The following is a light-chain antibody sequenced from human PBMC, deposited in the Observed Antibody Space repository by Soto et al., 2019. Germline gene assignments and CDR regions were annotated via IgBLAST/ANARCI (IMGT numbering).Light chain of an antibody. J-gene: IGLJ1*01. CDR3: SSYTSTSPHV. Sequence: QSVLTQPASVSGSPGQSITISCTGTSSDVGGYNYVSWYQQHPGKAPKLMIYEVSNRPSGVSNRFSGSKSGNTASLTISGLQADYDADYYCSSYTSTSPHVFGTGTKVTVL. CDR1: SSDVGGYNY. V-gene: IGLV2-14*01. CDR2: EVS.